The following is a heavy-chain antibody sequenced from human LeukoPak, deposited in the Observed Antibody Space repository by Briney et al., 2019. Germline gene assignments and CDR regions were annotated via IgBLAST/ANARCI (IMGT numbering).Heavy chain of an antibody. CDR1: GFTFSSYA. V-gene: IGHV3-23*01. J-gene: IGHJ4*02. Sequence: GGSLRLSCAASGFTFSSYAMSWVRQAPGKGLEWVSTISGSGGSTYYADSVKGRFTISRDNSKNTLYLQMNSLRAEDTAVYYCAKDRAGSYWWQDYWSQGTLVTVSS. D-gene: IGHD1-26*01. CDR3: AKDRAGSYWWQDY. CDR2: ISGSGGST.